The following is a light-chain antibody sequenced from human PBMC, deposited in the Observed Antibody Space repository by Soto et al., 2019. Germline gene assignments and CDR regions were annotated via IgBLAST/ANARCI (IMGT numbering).Light chain of an antibody. Sequence: EIVMTQSPATLSVSPGERATLSCRVSQSVSSNLAWYQQKPGQAPRLLIYGASTRATGIPARFSGSGSGTEFTLTISSLQSEDFAVYYCQQYNNWPLTFGGGTKV. V-gene: IGKV3-15*01. J-gene: IGKJ4*01. CDR1: QSVSSN. CDR3: QQYNNWPLT. CDR2: GAS.